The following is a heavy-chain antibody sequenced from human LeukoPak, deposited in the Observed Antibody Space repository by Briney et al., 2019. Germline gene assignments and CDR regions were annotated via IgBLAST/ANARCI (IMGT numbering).Heavy chain of an antibody. CDR3: ARDPGNYYGSGSDYYFHY. Sequence: GGSLRLSCAASGFTFSSYWMSWVRQAPGKGLEWVANIKQDGSEKYYVDSVKGRFTISRDNAKNSLYLQMNSLRAEDTAVYYCARDPGNYYGSGSDYYFHYWGQGTLVTVSS. J-gene: IGHJ4*02. CDR2: IKQDGSEK. D-gene: IGHD3-10*01. CDR1: GFTFSSYW. V-gene: IGHV3-7*05.